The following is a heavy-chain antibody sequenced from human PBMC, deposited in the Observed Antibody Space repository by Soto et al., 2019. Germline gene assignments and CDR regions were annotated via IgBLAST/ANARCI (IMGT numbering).Heavy chain of an antibody. CDR2: IYYSGST. V-gene: IGHV4-59*01. CDR1: GGSCSGYY. CDR3: ARGRLLWFGDPRGMDV. Sequence: PSENLSLTCAVYGGSCSGYYRSWIRQPPGKGLEWIGYIYYSGSTNYNPSLKSRVTISINTSKNQFSLKLSSVTAADTAVYYCARGRLLWFGDPRGMDVWGQGTTVTVS. D-gene: IGHD3-10*01. J-gene: IGHJ6*02.